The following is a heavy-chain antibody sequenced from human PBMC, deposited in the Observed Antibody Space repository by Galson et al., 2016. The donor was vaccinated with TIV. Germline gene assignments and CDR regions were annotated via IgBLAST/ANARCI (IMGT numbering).Heavy chain of an antibody. CDR2: FDPEVSKT. CDR3: ATVAWFPGLSLDN. J-gene: IGHJ4*02. D-gene: IGHD2/OR15-2a*01. CDR1: GNSLNELV. V-gene: IGHV1-24*01. Sequence: SVKVSCKVSGNSLNELVILWVRQAPGKGLEWMGGFDPEVSKTVYAQMLQGRVTMAADTSRNTAYMELGSLRFEDTAVYYCATVAWFPGLSLDNWGQGTLVIVSS.